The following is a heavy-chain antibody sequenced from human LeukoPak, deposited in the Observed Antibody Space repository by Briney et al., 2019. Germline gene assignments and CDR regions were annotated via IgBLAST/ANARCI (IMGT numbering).Heavy chain of an antibody. V-gene: IGHV3-30*02. CDR2: IQYDGNTI. CDR3: ARGFTYYYDSSGYYYYMDV. J-gene: IGHJ6*03. D-gene: IGHD3-22*01. Sequence: PGGSLRLSCVASGFTYSHNGMHWVRQAPGKGLEWVAFIQYDGNTIFYADSVKGRFTISRDNSKNTLYLQMNSLRSDDTAVYYCARGFTYYYDSSGYYYYMDVWGKGTTVTTSS. CDR1: GFTYSHNG.